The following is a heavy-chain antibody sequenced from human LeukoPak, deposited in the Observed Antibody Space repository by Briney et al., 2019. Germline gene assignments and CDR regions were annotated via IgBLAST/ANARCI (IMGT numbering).Heavy chain of an antibody. Sequence: GGSLRLSCGASGITFSSYSMNWVRQAPGKGLEWVSSISSSSSYIYYADSVKGRLTISRDNAKNSLYLQMNSLRAEDTAVYYCARNLEMATYWGQGTLVTVSS. CDR2: ISSSSSYI. CDR3: ARNLEMATY. D-gene: IGHD5-24*01. J-gene: IGHJ4*02. V-gene: IGHV3-21*01. CDR1: GITFSSYS.